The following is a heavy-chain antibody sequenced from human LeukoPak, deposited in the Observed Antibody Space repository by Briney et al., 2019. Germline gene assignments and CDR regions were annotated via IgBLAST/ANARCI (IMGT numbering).Heavy chain of an antibody. D-gene: IGHD3-22*01. CDR3: ARDISPDDYFDNHKCYYDAFDI. CDR2: INRDGGQR. V-gene: IGHV3-7*04. CDR1: GFTLSGYW. J-gene: IGHJ3*02. Sequence: GGSLRLSCAASGFTLSGYWMTWVRQGPGKGLEWVANINRDGGQRSYVDSVKGRFAISRDNAKNSLYLQMSSLKTEDTAVYYCARDISPDDYFDNHKCYYDAFDIWGQGTLVTVSS.